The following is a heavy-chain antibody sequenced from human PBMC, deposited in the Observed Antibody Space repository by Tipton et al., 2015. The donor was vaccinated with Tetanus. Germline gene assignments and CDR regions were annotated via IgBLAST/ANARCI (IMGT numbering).Heavy chain of an antibody. D-gene: IGHD5-24*01. CDR1: GYTFTDYW. V-gene: IGHV5-51*01. CDR2: IYPGDSDT. J-gene: IGHJ6*02. CDR3: ARRGGYNPRYYGMDV. Sequence: QLVQSGAEVKKPGESLKISCKGSGYTFTDYWIGWVRQMPGKGLEWMGIIYPGDSDTTYSPSFQGRVTISADKSISTAFLQWSSLKASDTAMYYCARRGGYNPRYYGMDVWGQGTTVTVSS.